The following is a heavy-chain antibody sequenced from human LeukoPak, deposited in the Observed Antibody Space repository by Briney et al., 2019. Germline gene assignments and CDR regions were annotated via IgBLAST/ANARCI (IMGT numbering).Heavy chain of an antibody. CDR2: IYYTGSA. CDR1: GGSVSSRPHF. V-gene: IGHV4-39*02. D-gene: IGHD3-22*01. Sequence: SETLSLTCTVFGGSVSSRPHFWAWIRQTPGKGLEWIGTIYYTGSANYNPSLKSRVTMSVDTSKDHFSLNLSSVTATDTAVYFCVRLLGGYFAGNTFDIWGQGTVVSVSS. CDR3: VRLLGGYFAGNTFDI. J-gene: IGHJ3*02.